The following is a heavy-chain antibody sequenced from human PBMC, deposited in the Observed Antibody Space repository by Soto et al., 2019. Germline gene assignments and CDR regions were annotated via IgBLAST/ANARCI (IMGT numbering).Heavy chain of an antibody. J-gene: IGHJ4*02. CDR1: VFTFSSYA. D-gene: IGHD6-19*01. CDR3: AKSDGTRIAVAGIGY. V-gene: IGHV3-23*01. Sequence: PGGSLRLSCAASVFTFSSYAMSWVRQAPGKGLEWVSAISGSGGSTYYADTVKGRFTISRDNSKNTLYLQMNSLRDEDTAVYYCAKSDGTRIAVAGIGYWGQGTLVTVSS. CDR2: ISGSGGST.